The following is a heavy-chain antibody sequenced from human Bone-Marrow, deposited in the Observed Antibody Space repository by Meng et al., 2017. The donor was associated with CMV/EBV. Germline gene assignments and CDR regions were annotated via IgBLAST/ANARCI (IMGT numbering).Heavy chain of an antibody. CDR2: IIPIFGTA. V-gene: IGHV1-69*05. CDR1: GGTFSSYA. J-gene: IGHJ4*02. CDR3: ARVPYDYWSGYYGDYFDY. Sequence: SVMVSCKASGGTFSSYAISWVRQAPGQGLEWMGGIIPIFGTANYAQKFQGRVTITTDESTSTAYMELGSLRSEDTAVYYCARVPYDYWSGYYGDYFDYWGQGTLVTVSS. D-gene: IGHD3-3*01.